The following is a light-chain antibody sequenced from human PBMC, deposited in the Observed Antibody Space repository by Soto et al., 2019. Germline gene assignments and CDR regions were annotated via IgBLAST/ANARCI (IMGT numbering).Light chain of an antibody. V-gene: IGKV3-20*01. J-gene: IGKJ2*01. Sequence: VVSQSPVLLPVTLGQPTTLSCTSSQSVSSTYLAWYRHKPGQAPRLLIYGASSRAAGIPDRFSGSGSGTDFTLTISRLEPEDFAVYYCHHFGSSRHTFGQGTKVDIK. CDR3: HHFGSSRHT. CDR2: GAS. CDR1: QSVSSTY.